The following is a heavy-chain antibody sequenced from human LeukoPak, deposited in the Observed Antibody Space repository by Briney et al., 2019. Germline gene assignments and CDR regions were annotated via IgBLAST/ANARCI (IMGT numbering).Heavy chain of an antibody. CDR2: IYSGGSP. J-gene: IGHJ4*02. CDR3: AKPAKTDYADY. Sequence: PGGSLRLSCAASGFTVRSSYMSWVRQAPGKGLEWVSVIYSGGSPDYADSVKGRFTISRDSSKNTLYLQMNSLRAEDTAVYYCAKPAKTDYADYWGQGTLVTVSS. V-gene: IGHV3-53*01. D-gene: IGHD1-14*01. CDR1: GFTVRSSY.